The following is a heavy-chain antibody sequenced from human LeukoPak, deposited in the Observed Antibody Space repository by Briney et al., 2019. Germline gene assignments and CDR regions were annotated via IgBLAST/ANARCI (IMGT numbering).Heavy chain of an antibody. V-gene: IGHV3-48*03. Sequence: HLGGSLRLSCAASGFTFSSYEMNWVRQAPGKGLEWVSYISISGGTIYYADSVKGRFTISRDNARNSLYLQMNSLRAEDTAVYYCARVEKYSSSWIDLWGQGTLVTVPS. CDR1: GFTFSSYE. J-gene: IGHJ5*02. D-gene: IGHD6-13*01. CDR3: ARVEKYSSSWIDL. CDR2: ISISGGTI.